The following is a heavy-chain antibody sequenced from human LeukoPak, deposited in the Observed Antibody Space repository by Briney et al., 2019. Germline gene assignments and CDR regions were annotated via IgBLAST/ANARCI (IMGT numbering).Heavy chain of an antibody. J-gene: IGHJ4*02. CDR1: GGSISRDY. V-gene: IGHV4-59*01. Sequence: PSETLSLTCTVSGGSISRDYWSWIRQPPGKGLEWIGYIYYTGSTNYNPSLKSRVTISVDTSKNQFSLKLSSVTAADTAVYYCAKDWRRMEWEYFDYWGQGTLVTVSS. D-gene: IGHD1-26*01. CDR3: AKDWRRMEWEYFDY. CDR2: IYYTGST.